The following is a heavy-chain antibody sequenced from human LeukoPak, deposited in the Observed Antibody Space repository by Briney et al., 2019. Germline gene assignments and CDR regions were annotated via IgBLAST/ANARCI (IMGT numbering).Heavy chain of an antibody. CDR1: GFTFSSYG. CDR3: ARDQGRDGYNLLFGY. V-gene: IGHV3-48*04. J-gene: IGHJ4*02. Sequence: PGGSLRLSCAASGFTFSSYGMHWVRQAPGKGLEWVSYISSSSSTIYYADSVKGRFTISRDNAKNSLYLQMNSLRAEDTAVYYCARDQGRDGYNLLFGYWGQGTLVTVSS. CDR2: ISSSSSTI. D-gene: IGHD5-24*01.